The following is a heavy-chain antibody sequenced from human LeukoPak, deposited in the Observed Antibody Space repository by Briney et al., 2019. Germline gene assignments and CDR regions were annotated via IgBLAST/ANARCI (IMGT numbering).Heavy chain of an antibody. Sequence: SETLSLTCAVYGGSFTDYYWGWIRQPPGKGLEWIGEINHRGSTNYNSSLKGRVTISVDRSKNQFSLKLNSVTAADTAVYFCARVPHTTSSIDYWGQGAPVTVSS. D-gene: IGHD6-6*01. CDR2: INHRGST. CDR3: ARVPHTTSSIDY. V-gene: IGHV4-34*01. CDR1: GGSFTDYY. J-gene: IGHJ4*02.